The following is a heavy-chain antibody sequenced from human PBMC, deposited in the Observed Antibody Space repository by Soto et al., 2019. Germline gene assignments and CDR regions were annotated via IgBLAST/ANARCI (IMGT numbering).Heavy chain of an antibody. V-gene: IGHV4-31*03. J-gene: IGHJ4*02. Sequence: SETLSLTCTVSGGSISSGGYYWSWIRQHPGKGLEWIGYIHYSGSTYYNPSLKSRVTISVDTPKNQFSLKLSSVTAADTAVYYCARDSSSGYDVFDYCGQGTLVTVSS. D-gene: IGHD5-12*01. CDR1: GGSISSGGYY. CDR2: IHYSGST. CDR3: ARDSSSGYDVFDY.